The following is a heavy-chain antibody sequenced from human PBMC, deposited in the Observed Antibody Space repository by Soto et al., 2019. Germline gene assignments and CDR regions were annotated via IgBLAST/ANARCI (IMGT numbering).Heavy chain of an antibody. J-gene: IGHJ4*02. Sequence: QITLKESGPTLVKPTQTLTLTCSFSGFSLSTRGVGVGWFRQPPGKALEWLALIYWDADRRYSPSLNSRLTITKDTAKIQVVLTRTNMDPGDTATYYCARSLWYGELLWGQGTLVTVPS. V-gene: IGHV2-5*02. CDR3: ARSLWYGELL. D-gene: IGHD3-10*01. CDR1: GFSLSTRGVG. CDR2: IYWDADR.